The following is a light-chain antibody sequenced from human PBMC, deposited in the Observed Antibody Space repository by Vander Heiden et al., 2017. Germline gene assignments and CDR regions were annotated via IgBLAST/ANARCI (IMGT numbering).Light chain of an antibody. V-gene: IGKV1D-43*01. CDR2: YAS. CDR1: QGISSY. Sequence: AIRMTQSPFSLSASVGDRVTITCWASQGISSYLALYQQKPAKAPKLFIYYASSLPSGVPSRFSGSGSGTEYTLTISSLQPEDCATYYCQQFFGQRTRLELK. CDR3: QQF. J-gene: IGKJ5*01.